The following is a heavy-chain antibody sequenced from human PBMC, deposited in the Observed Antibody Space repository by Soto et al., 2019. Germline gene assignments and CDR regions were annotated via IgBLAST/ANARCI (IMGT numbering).Heavy chain of an antibody. CDR1: GFTFSSYA. V-gene: IGHV3-30-3*01. Sequence: QVQLVESGGGVVQPGRSLRLSCAASGFTFSSYAMHWVGQAPVKGLEWVAVISYDGSNKYYADSVKGRFTISRDNSKNTLYLQMNSLRAEDTAVYYCARDSRDFGEVRGPTDWLDPWGQGTLVTVYS. D-gene: IGHD3-3*01. CDR2: ISYDGSNK. CDR3: ARDSRDFGEVRGPTDWLDP. J-gene: IGHJ5*02.